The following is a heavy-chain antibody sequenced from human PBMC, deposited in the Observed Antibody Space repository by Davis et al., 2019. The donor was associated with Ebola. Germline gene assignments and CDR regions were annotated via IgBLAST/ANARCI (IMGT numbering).Heavy chain of an antibody. V-gene: IGHV1-69*13. D-gene: IGHD1-26*01. CDR2: IIPIFGTA. CDR1: GGTFSSYA. J-gene: IGHJ6*02. Sequence: SVKVSCKASGGTFSSYAISWVRQAPGQGLEWMGGIIPIFGTANYAQKFQGRVTITADESTSTAYMELSSLRSEDTAVYYCARDRGSGSYPRKRPRPYYYYYGMDVWGQGTTVTVSS. CDR3: ARDRGSGSYPRKRPRPYYYYYGMDV.